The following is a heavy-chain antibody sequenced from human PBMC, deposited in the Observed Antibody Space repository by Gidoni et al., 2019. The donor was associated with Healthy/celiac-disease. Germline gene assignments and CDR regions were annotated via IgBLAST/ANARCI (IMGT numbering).Heavy chain of an antibody. Sequence: QVQLQESGPGLVKPSQTLSLTCTVSGGSISSGGYYWSWIRQHPGKGLEWIGYIYYSGSTYYNPSLKSRVTISVDTSKNQFSLKLSSVTAADTAVYYCARALDCSGGSCYRLFDYWGQGTLVTVSS. CDR1: GGSISSGGYY. CDR3: ARALDCSGGSCYRLFDY. J-gene: IGHJ4*02. V-gene: IGHV4-31*03. D-gene: IGHD2-15*01. CDR2: IYYSGST.